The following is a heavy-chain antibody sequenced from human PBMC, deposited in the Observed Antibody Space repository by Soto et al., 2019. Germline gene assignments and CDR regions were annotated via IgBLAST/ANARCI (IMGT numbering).Heavy chain of an antibody. D-gene: IGHD5-18*01. CDR1: GGSFSGYY. CDR2: INHSGST. CDR3: ARRIQLWFRDYYYYGMDV. V-gene: IGHV4-34*01. Sequence: SETLSLTCAVYGGSFSGYYWSWIRQPPGKGLEWIGEINHSGSTKYNPSLKSRVTISVDTSKNQFSLKLSSVTAADTAVYYCARRIQLWFRDYYYYGMDVWGQGTTVT. J-gene: IGHJ6*02.